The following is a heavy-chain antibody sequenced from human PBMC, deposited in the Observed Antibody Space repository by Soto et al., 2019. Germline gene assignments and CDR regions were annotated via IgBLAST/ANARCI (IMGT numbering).Heavy chain of an antibody. V-gene: IGHV4-59*01. CDR3: ARSHDILTGYSSTHFDY. Sequence: SQTLSLTCTVSGDSISSYYWSWIRQPPGKGLEWIGYIYYSGSTNYNPSLKSRVTISVDTSKNQFSLKLSSVTAADTAVYYCARSHDILTGYSSTHFDYWGQGTLVTAPQ. CDR1: GDSISSYY. CDR2: IYYSGST. J-gene: IGHJ4*02. D-gene: IGHD3-9*01.